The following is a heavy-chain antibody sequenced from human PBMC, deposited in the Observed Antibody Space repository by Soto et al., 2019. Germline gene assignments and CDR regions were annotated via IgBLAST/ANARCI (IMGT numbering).Heavy chain of an antibody. Sequence: ASVKVSCKASGGTFSSYAISWVRQAPGQGLEWMGGIIPIFGTANYAQKFQGRVTITADESTSTAYMELSSLRSEDTAVYYCARENIAAAGTWPSYATDVWCQGPTVTLAS. CDR1: GGTFSSYA. D-gene: IGHD6-13*01. J-gene: IGHJ6*02. CDR3: ARENIAAAGTWPSYATDV. V-gene: IGHV1-69*13. CDR2: IIPIFGTA.